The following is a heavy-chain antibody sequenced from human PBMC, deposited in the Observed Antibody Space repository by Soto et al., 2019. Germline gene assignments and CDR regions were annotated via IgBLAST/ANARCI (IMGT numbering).Heavy chain of an antibody. Sequence: SETLSLTCRVTVGYVSSSDHYWGRISKTPGKGLEWIGSIYYSGSTYYNPSLKSRVTISVDTSKNQFSLKLRSVNAADTAVYYCARLIPSRYDFGSGYHEISFDYCGRGTLVTV. V-gene: IGHV4-39*01. CDR2: IYYSGST. D-gene: IGHD3-3*01. CDR1: VGYVSSSDHY. CDR3: ARLIPSRYDFGSGYHEISFDY. J-gene: IGHJ4*02.